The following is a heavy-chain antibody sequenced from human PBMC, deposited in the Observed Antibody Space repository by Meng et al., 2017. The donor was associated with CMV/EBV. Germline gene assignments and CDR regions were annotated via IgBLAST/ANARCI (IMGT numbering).Heavy chain of an antibody. J-gene: IGHJ4*02. V-gene: IGHV3-43D*03. CDR3: ARRGVTTKEFDY. CDR1: GFTFDDYA. CDR2: ISWDGGST. Sequence: GESLKISCAASGFTFDDYAMHWVRQAPGKGLEWVSLISWDGGSTYYADSVKGRFTISRDNSKNTLYLQMNSLRAEDTAVYYCARRGVTTKEFDYWGQGTLVTVSS. D-gene: IGHD4-17*01.